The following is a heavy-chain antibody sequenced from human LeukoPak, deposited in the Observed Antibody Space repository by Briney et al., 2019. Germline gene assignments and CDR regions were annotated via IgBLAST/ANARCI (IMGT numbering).Heavy chain of an antibody. Sequence: SETLSLTCTVSGGSISSSSYYWGWIRQPPGKGLEWIGSIYYSGSTYYNPSLKSRVTISVGTSKNQFSLKLSSVTAADTAVYYCATWLPCSSTSCYKRGWFDPWGQGTLVTVSS. CDR2: IYYSGST. V-gene: IGHV4-39*01. J-gene: IGHJ5*02. CDR3: ATWLPCSSTSCYKRGWFDP. D-gene: IGHD2-2*02. CDR1: GGSISSSSYY.